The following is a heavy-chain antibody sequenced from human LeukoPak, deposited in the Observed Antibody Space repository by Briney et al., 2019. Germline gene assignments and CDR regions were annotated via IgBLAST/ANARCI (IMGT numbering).Heavy chain of an antibody. D-gene: IGHD3-10*01. V-gene: IGHV1-2*02. CDR1: GYTFTGYY. CDR2: INPNSGGT. J-gene: IGHJ3*02. Sequence: AASVKVACKASGYTFTGYYMHWVRQAPGQGLEWMGWINPNSGGTNYAQKFQGRVTMTRDTSISTAYMELSRLRSDDTAVYYCAGAIFIWFGGLDAFDIWGQGTMVTVSS. CDR3: AGAIFIWFGGLDAFDI.